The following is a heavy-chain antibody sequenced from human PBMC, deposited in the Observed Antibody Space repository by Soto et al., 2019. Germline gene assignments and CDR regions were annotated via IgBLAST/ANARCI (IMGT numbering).Heavy chain of an antibody. CDR1: GFTFDDYA. D-gene: IGHD6-19*01. V-gene: IGHV3-9*01. J-gene: IGHJ4*02. CDR2: ISWNSGSI. CDR3: ANVVAGTGY. Sequence: EVQLVESGGGLVQPGRSLRLSCAASGFTFDDYAMHWVRQAPGKGLEWVSGISWNSGSIGYADSVKGRFTISRDNAKNSLYLQMNSLRAEDTALYYCANVVAGTGYWGQGTLVTVSS.